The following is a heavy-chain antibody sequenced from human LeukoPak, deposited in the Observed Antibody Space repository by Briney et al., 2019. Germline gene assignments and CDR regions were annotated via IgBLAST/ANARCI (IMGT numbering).Heavy chain of an antibody. CDR2: INHSGGT. CDR1: GGSFSGYY. CDR3: ARIQDIVVVPAAVNWFDP. J-gene: IGHJ5*02. D-gene: IGHD2-2*01. Sequence: SETLSLTCAVYGGSFSGYYWSWIRQPPGKGLEWIGEINHSGGTDYNPSLKSRVTISVDTSKNQFSLKLSSVTAAGTAVYYCARIQDIVVVPAAVNWFDPWGQGTLVTVSS. V-gene: IGHV4-34*01.